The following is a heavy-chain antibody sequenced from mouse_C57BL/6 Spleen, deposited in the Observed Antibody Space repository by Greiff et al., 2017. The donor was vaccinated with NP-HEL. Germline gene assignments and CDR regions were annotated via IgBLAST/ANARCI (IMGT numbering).Heavy chain of an antibody. V-gene: IGHV1-26*01. Sequence: EVQLQQSGPELVKPGASVKISCKASGYTFTDYYMNWVKQSHGKSLEWIGDINPNNGGTSYNQKFKGKATLTVDKSSSTAYMELRSLTSEDSAVYYCARGTSFEPYLYYAMDYWGQGTSVTVSS. CDR1: GYTFTDYY. J-gene: IGHJ4*01. D-gene: IGHD5-1*01. CDR3: ARGTSFEPYLYYAMDY. CDR2: INPNNGGT.